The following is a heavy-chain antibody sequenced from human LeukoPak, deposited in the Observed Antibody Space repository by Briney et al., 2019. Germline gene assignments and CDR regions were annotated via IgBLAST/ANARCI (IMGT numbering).Heavy chain of an antibody. D-gene: IGHD3-10*01. V-gene: IGHV4-34*01. J-gene: IGHJ6*03. Sequence: SETLSLTCAVYGGSFSGYYWSWIRQPPGKGLEWIGEINHSGSTNYNPSLKSRVTISVDTSKNQFSLKLSSVTAADTAVYYCARQMYYYGSGSYYPSPSYYYMDVWGKGSTVTISS. CDR3: ARQMYYYGSGSYYPSPSYYYMDV. CDR2: INHSGST. CDR1: GGSFSGYY.